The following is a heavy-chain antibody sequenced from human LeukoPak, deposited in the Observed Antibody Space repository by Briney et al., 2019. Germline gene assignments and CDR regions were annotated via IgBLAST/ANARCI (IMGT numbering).Heavy chain of an antibody. CDR2: INSGGST. CDR1: GFTFSSYA. J-gene: IGHJ3*02. V-gene: IGHV3-66*02. Sequence: PGGSLRLSCAASGFTFSSYAMSWVRQAPGKGLEWVSLINSGGSTYYADSVKGRFTISRDNSKNTVYLQMNSLRAEDTAVYYCAKDRIAGHDTFDIWGQGTVVTVSS. D-gene: IGHD6-13*01. CDR3: AKDRIAGHDTFDI.